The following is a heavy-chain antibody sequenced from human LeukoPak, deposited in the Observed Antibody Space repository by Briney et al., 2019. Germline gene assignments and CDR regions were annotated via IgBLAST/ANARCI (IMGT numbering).Heavy chain of an antibody. CDR2: IYYSGST. CDR3: AREARYYDSSGYYYD. CDR1: GGSISSYY. D-gene: IGHD3-22*01. V-gene: IGHV4-59*01. J-gene: IGHJ4*02. Sequence: PSGTLSLTCTVSGGSISSYYWSWIRQPPGKGLEWIGYIYYSGSTNYNPSLKSRVTISVDTSKNQSSLKLSSVTAADTAVYYCAREARYYDSSGYYYDWGQGTLVTVSS.